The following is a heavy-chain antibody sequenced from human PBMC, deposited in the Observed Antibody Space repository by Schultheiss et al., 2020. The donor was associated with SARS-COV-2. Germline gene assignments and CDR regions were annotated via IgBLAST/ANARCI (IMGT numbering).Heavy chain of an antibody. Sequence: GGSLRLSCAASGFTFSSYAMSWVRQAPGKGLEWVSSISSSSSYIYYADSVKGRFTISRDNAKNSLYLQMNSLRAEDTAVYYCAREVTMVRGPHYYYYGMDVWGQGTTVTVSS. D-gene: IGHD3-10*01. V-gene: IGHV3-21*01. CDR1: GFTFSSYA. CDR2: ISSSSSYI. CDR3: AREVTMVRGPHYYYYGMDV. J-gene: IGHJ6*02.